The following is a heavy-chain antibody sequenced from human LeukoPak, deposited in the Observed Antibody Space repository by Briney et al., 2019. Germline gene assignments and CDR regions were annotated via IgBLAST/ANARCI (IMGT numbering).Heavy chain of an antibody. Sequence: PSETLSLTCTVSGGSISSSSYYWGWIRQPPGKGLEWIGSIYYSGSTYYNPSLKSRVTISVDTSKNQFSLKLSSVTAADTAVYYCARAPNDYSNYGPINFDYWGQGTLVTVSS. CDR2: IYYSGST. D-gene: IGHD4-11*01. V-gene: IGHV4-39*07. CDR1: GGSISSSSYY. J-gene: IGHJ4*02. CDR3: ARAPNDYSNYGPINFDY.